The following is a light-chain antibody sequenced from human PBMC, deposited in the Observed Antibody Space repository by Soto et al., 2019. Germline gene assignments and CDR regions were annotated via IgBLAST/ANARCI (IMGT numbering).Light chain of an antibody. CDR3: QHYGSSPGT. CDR2: GAS. V-gene: IGKV3-20*01. CDR1: QSVSSSY. Sequence: ETGLTQSPGTLSLSPGERATLSCRASQSVSSSYLARYQQQPGQAPRLLIYGASSRATGISDRFSGSGSGTDFPLTISRLEPEDFAVYYCQHYGSSPGTFDKGTKVEMK. J-gene: IGKJ1*01.